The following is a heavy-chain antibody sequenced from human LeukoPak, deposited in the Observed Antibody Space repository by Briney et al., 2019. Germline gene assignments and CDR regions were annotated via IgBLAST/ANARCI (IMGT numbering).Heavy chain of an antibody. V-gene: IGHV3-30*02. Sequence: PGGSLRLSCAASGLTVSSNYMSWVRQAPGKGLEWVAFIRYDGSNKYYADSVKGRFTISRDNSKNTLYLQMNSLRAEDTAVYYCAKDGRHCSSTSCYRGPPAIEFDYWGQGTLVTVSS. CDR2: IRYDGSNK. CDR1: GLTVSSNY. J-gene: IGHJ4*02. D-gene: IGHD2-2*02. CDR3: AKDGRHCSSTSCYRGPPAIEFDY.